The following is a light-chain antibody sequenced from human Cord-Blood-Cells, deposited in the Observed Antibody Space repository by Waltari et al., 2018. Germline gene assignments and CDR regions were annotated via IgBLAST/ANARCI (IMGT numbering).Light chain of an antibody. V-gene: IGKV1-5*03. CDR2: KAS. CDR1: QSISSW. CDR3: QQYNSYSRT. Sequence: DIQMTHSPSTLSASVEDRVTITCRASQSISSWLAWYQQKPGKAPKLLIYKASSLESGVPSRFSGSGSGTEFTLTISSLQPDDFATYYCQQYNSYSRTFGQGTKVEIK. J-gene: IGKJ1*01.